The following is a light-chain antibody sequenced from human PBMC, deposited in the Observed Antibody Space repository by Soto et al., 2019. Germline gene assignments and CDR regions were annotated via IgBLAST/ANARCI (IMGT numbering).Light chain of an antibody. CDR1: QRLSSSY. CDR3: KQRSNCSPVT. V-gene: IGKV3D-20*02. CDR2: GAS. Sequence: ETVLTQSPATLSLSPGERATLSCRASQRLSSSYLAWYQQKPGQAPRLLIYGASSRATGIPPRFSGSGSGTDFTLTISSLEPEDFAVYYCKQRSNCSPVTFGQGTRLEIK. J-gene: IGKJ5*01.